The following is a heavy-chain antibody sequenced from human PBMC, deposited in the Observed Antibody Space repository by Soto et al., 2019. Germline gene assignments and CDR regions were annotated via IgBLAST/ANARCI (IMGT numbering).Heavy chain of an antibody. CDR2: ISSNGGTT. CDR3: ARDGRAMNHY. Sequence: EVQLVESGGGLVQPGGSLRLSCAASGFTFSTYAMQWVRQAPGKGLEFVSSISSNGGTTNYAYSVKGRFTISRDNSRDTLYLQMGSLRPEDMAVYYCARDGRAMNHYWGQGTLVTVSS. D-gene: IGHD5-18*01. V-gene: IGHV3-64*01. CDR1: GFTFSTYA. J-gene: IGHJ4*02.